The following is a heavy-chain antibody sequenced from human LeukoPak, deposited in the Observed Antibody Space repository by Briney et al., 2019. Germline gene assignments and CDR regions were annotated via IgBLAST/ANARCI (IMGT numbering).Heavy chain of an antibody. Sequence: GGSLRLSCAASGFTFSSYWMSWVRQAPGKGLEWVANIKQDGSEKYYVDSVKGRFTISRDNAKNSLYLQMNSLRAEDTAVYYCARGDSSGYTYYFDYWGQGTLVTVSS. CDR3: ARGDSSGYTYYFDY. V-gene: IGHV3-7*01. CDR1: GFTFSSYW. D-gene: IGHD3-22*01. CDR2: IKQDGSEK. J-gene: IGHJ4*02.